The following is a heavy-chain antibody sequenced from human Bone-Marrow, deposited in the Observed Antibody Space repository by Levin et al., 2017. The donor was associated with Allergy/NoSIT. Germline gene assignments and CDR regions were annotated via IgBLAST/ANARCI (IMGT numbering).Heavy chain of an antibody. Sequence: PGGSLRLSCAASGFTFGSHAMYWVRQAPGKGLEWVAILSYDGGSEYYGDSVRGRFTISRDNSKNTLYLQMSSLRVEDTAVYYCARDSSSSGSYWPLYFDYWGQGTLVTVSS. V-gene: IGHV3-30-3*01. CDR1: GFTFGSHA. CDR2: LSYDGGSE. D-gene: IGHD3-10*01. CDR3: ARDSSSSGSYWPLYFDY. J-gene: IGHJ4*02.